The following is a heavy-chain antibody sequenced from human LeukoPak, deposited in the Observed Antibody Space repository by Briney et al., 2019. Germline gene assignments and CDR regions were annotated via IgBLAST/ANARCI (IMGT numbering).Heavy chain of an antibody. CDR1: GFTFSSYA. V-gene: IGHV3-23*01. CDR3: AKGSSCSSTSCYNFEFGAGCGGDCYAPDYYMDV. CDR2: ISGSGGST. D-gene: IGHD2-2*02. J-gene: IGHJ6*03. Sequence: GGSLRLSCAASGFTFSSYAMSWVRQAPGKGLEWVSAISGSGGSTYYAGSVKGRFTISRDNSKNTLYLQMNSLRAEDTAVYYCAKGSSCSSTSCYNFEFGAGCGGDCYAPDYYMDVWGKGTTVTVSS.